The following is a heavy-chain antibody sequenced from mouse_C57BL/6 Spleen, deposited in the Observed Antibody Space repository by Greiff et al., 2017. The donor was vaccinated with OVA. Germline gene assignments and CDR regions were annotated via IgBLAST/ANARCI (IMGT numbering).Heavy chain of an antibody. V-gene: IGHV1-26*01. CDR3: ARRGGSSYDYAMDY. CDR1: GYTFTDYY. J-gene: IGHJ4*01. Sequence: VKLQQSGPELVKPGASVKISCKASGYTFTDYYMNWVKQSHGKSLEWIGDINPNNGGTSYKQKFKGKATLTVDKSSSTAYMELRSLTSVDSAVYYCARRGGSSYDYAMDYWGQGTSVTVSS. D-gene: IGHD1-1*01. CDR2: INPNNGGT.